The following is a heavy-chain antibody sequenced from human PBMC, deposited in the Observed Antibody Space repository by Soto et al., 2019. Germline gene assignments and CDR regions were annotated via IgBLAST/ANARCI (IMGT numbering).Heavy chain of an antibody. CDR2: ISISGKSI. D-gene: IGHD2-21*01. J-gene: IGHJ6*03. CDR3: ARHGGALNWGADYMDV. V-gene: IGHV3-23*01. Sequence: EVQLLESGGGLGQPGGSLRLSCAASGFTFSSYAMNWVRQAPGKGLEWVAGISISGKSIFYADSVKGRFTLSKDSSKSMLYLQMNSLRAEDTALYYCARHGGALNWGADYMDVWGKGATVTVSS. CDR1: GFTFSSYA.